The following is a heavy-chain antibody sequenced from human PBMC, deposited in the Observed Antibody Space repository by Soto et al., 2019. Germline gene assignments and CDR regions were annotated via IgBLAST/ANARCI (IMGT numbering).Heavy chain of an antibody. D-gene: IGHD4-17*01. J-gene: IGHJ6*02. CDR3: ARSGDYSKIYYYGMDV. Sequence: GGSLRLSCAASGFTFSSYSMNWVRQAPGKGLEWVSYISSSSSTIYYADSVKGRFTISRDNAKNSLYLQMNSLRDEDTAVYYCARSGDYSKIYYYGMDVWGQGTTVTVSS. V-gene: IGHV3-48*02. CDR1: GFTFSSYS. CDR2: ISSSSSTI.